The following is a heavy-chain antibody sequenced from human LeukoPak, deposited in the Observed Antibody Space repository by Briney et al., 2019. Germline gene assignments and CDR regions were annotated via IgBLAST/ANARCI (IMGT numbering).Heavy chain of an antibody. CDR1: AGSISLYNTYY. D-gene: IGHD6-13*01. V-gene: IGHV4-59*01. CDR3: ARVTGYMTEDYFDY. J-gene: IGHJ4*02. CDR2: IYYSGST. Sequence: SETLSLTCTVSAGSISLYNTYYWNWIRQSPGKGLEWIGYIYYSGSTSYNPSLKSRVTISVDTSKNQFSLRLSSVTAADTAVYYCARVTGYMTEDYFDYWGQGTLITVSS.